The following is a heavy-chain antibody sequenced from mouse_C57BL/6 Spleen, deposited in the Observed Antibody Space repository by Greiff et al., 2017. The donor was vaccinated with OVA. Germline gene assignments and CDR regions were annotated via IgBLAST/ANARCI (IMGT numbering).Heavy chain of an antibody. V-gene: IGHV1-82*01. CDR2: IYPGDGDT. Sequence: QVQLQQSGPELVKPGASVKISCKASGYAFSSSWMNWVKQRPGKGLEWIGRIYPGDGDTNYNGKFKGKATLTADKSSSTAYMPRRSLTSEDSAVYFCARLGGYFDYWGPGTTLTVSS. J-gene: IGHJ2*01. CDR1: GYAFSSSW. D-gene: IGHD4-1*01. CDR3: ARLGGYFDY.